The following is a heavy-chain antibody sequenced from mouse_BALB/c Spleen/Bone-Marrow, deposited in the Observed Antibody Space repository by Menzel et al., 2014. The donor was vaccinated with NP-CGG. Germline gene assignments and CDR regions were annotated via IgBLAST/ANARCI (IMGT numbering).Heavy chain of an antibody. J-gene: IGHJ2*01. CDR2: INPDSSTV. D-gene: IGHD2-4*01. V-gene: IGHV4-1*02. CDR3: ARQGYYDKGDY. CDR1: GFDFSRYW. Sequence: EVQLVESGGGLVQPGGSLKLSCAASGFDFSRYWMSWVRQDPGKGLEWIGEINPDSSTVNYTPSLKDKFIISRDNAKNTLYLQMSKVRSEDTALYYCARQGYYDKGDYWGQGTTLTVSS.